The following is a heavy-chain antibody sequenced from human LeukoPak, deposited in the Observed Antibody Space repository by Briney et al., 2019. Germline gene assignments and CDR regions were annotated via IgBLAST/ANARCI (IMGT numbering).Heavy chain of an antibody. V-gene: IGHV3-74*01. CDR2: INSDGSV. CDR3: ARATVTLDFDY. Sequence: GGSLRLSCAASGFTFSTYWMHWVRQVPGKGLVWISRINSDGSVSYADSVKGRFTISRDSAKNTLYLQMNSLRAEDTAVYYCARATVTLDFDYWGQGTLVTVSS. J-gene: IGHJ4*02. D-gene: IGHD4-17*01. CDR1: GFTFSTYW.